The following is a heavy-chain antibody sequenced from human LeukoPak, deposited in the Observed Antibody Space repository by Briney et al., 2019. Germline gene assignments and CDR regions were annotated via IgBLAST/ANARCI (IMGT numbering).Heavy chain of an antibody. CDR2: IYSGGST. CDR1: GFTVSSNY. J-gene: IGHJ4*02. V-gene: IGHV3-53*01. Sequence: GGSLRLSFAASGFTVSSNYMSWVRQAPGKGLEWVSVIYSGGSTYYADSVKGRFTISRDNSKNTLYLQMNSLRAEDTAVYYCARDDILTANYGENYWGQGTLVTVSS. CDR3: ARDDILTANYGENY. D-gene: IGHD3-9*01.